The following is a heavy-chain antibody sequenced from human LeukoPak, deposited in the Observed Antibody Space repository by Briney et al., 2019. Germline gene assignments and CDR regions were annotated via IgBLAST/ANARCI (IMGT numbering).Heavy chain of an antibody. D-gene: IGHD5-12*01. V-gene: IGHV4-39*07. CDR2: IYYHGST. Sequence: SETLSLTCTVSGGSIRSNNYYWGWIRQPPGKGLEWIGSIYYHGSTYYNPSLKSRVTISVDTSKNQFSLKLSSVTAADTAVYYCASSIFQGGYDIYFDYWGQGTLVTVSS. CDR1: GGSIRSNNYY. J-gene: IGHJ4*02. CDR3: ASSIFQGGYDIYFDY.